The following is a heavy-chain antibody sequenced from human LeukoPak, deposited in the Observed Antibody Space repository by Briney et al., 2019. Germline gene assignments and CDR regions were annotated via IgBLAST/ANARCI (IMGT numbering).Heavy chain of an antibody. CDR3: AKDRREEYSGYDLCDY. J-gene: IGHJ4*02. CDR2: ILYDGSNT. CDR1: GFTFSTYG. V-gene: IGHV3-30*02. D-gene: IGHD5-12*01. Sequence: GGSLRLSCAASGFTFSTYGIHWVRQAPDKGLEWVAFILYDGSNTYYPDSVKGRFTISRDNSKNTLYLQMNSLRAEDTAMYYCAKDRREEYSGYDLCDYWGQGTLVTVSS.